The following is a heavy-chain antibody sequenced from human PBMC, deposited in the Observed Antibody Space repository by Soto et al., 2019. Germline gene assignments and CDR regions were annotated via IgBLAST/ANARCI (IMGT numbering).Heavy chain of an antibody. CDR1: GFTFSSYA. CDR2: ISGSGGST. CDR3: ANDLTTYYYGSGSYGLFDY. J-gene: IGHJ4*02. D-gene: IGHD3-10*01. V-gene: IGHV3-23*01. Sequence: GGSLRLSCAASGFTFSSYAMSWVRQAPGKGLEWVSAISGSGGSTYYADSVKGRFTISRDNSKNTLYLQMNSLRAEDTAVYYCANDLTTYYYGSGSYGLFDYWGQGTLVTVSS.